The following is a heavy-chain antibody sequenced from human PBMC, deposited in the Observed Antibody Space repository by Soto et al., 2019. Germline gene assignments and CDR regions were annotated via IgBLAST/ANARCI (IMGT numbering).Heavy chain of an antibody. D-gene: IGHD3-16*01. J-gene: IGHJ4*02. CDR3: ARSQRGRTAFTFDY. V-gene: IGHV4-61*01. Sequence: SETLSLTCAVSGDSVSSDNYYWSWIRQPPGKGLEWIGYIYYSGTTNYNSYLKSRLSLSVDMSKNQFSLKLASVTAADTAVYFCARSQRGRTAFTFDYWGQGALVTVS. CDR2: IYYSGTT. CDR1: GDSVSSDNYY.